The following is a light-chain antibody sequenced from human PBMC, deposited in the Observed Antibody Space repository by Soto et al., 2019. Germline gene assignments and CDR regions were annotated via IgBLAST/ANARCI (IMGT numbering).Light chain of an antibody. CDR2: AAS. V-gene: IGKV1-39*01. CDR3: QQSFGTPLN. Sequence: DIQMTQSPSSLSASVGDRVTIACRASQSISSFLNWYQQKPGKAPNLLIYAASSLQSGVPSRFSGSGSGTDFTLTISGLQPEDVATYYCQQSFGTPLNFGGGTKVEIK. J-gene: IGKJ4*01. CDR1: QSISSF.